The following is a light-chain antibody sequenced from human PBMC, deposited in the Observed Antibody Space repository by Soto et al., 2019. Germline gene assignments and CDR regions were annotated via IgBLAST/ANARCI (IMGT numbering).Light chain of an antibody. CDR2: GAS. V-gene: IGKV3-20*01. CDR3: QQYGTAPWT. J-gene: IGKJ1*01. Sequence: EVVLTQSPDTLSLSPGERATLSCRVSQSVTANYLAWYQQRPGQAPRLLISGASSRATGIPDRFSGSASGTDFTLTISRLEPEDFAVYYCQQYGTAPWTFGQGTNVEIK. CDR1: QSVTANY.